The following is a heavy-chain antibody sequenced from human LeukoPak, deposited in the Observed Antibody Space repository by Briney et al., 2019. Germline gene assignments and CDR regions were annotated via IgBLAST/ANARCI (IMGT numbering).Heavy chain of an antibody. CDR2: IYTSGST. Sequence: PSETLSLTCTVSGGSISSYYWSWIRQPPGKGLEWIGYIYTSGSTNYNPSLKSRVTISVDTSKNQFSLKLSSVTAADTAVYYCARHWEADAFDIWCQGTMVTVSS. J-gene: IGHJ3*02. CDR3: ARHWEADAFDI. CDR1: GGSISSYY. V-gene: IGHV4-4*09. D-gene: IGHD1-26*01.